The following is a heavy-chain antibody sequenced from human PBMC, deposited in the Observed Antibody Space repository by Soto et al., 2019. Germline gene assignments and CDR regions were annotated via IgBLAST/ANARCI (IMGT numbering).Heavy chain of an antibody. CDR1: YTKTVYF. CDR2: VSPSGTTT. CDR3: AREFPNTCYFDS. J-gene: IGHJ4*02. V-gene: IGHV1-46*01. Sequence: YTKTVYFTHLVSLVPGQGLEWVGVVSPSGTTTAYAQKFQGRVTVTRDTSTSTVYMDLSSLRSEDTAIYYCAREFPNTCYFDSWGQGTLVTVSS. D-gene: IGHD2-21*01.